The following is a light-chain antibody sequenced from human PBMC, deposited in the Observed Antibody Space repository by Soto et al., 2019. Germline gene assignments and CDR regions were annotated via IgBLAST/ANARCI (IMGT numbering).Light chain of an antibody. V-gene: IGLV2-11*01. CDR2: DVS. Sequence: QSALTQPRSVSGSPGQSVTIACTGTSSDVGGYHYVSWYQQHPGKAPTVMIYDVSTRPSGVPDRFSGSKSGNTASLTISGLQAGDEADYYCSSYAGSNTLIFGGGTKLTVL. CDR1: SSDVGGYHY. CDR3: SSYAGSNTLI. J-gene: IGLJ2*01.